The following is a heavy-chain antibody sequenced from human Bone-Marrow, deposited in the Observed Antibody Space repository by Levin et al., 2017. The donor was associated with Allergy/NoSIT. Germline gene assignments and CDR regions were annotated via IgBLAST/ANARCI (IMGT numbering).Heavy chain of an antibody. Sequence: PGESLKISCEASGFTFDDYGMHWVRQAPGKGLEWVSSINWNNANIAYADSVKGRFTISRDNAKNPLYLQINSLRVEDTALYYCAKDSGGSYTGVFENWGQGTLVIVSS. J-gene: IGHJ4*02. D-gene: IGHD1-26*01. CDR1: GFTFDDYG. CDR3: AKDSGGSYTGVFEN. V-gene: IGHV3-9*01. CDR2: INWNNANI.